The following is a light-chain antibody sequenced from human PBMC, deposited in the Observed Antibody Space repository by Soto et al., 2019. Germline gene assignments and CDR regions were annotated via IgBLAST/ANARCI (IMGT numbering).Light chain of an antibody. CDR1: NIGSKN. V-gene: IGLV3-21*04. Sequence: SYELTQPPSVSVAPGKTARITCGGDNIGSKNVHWYQQKPGQAPVLVIYYDSDRPSGLPERFAVSNSGTAATLTISRVEAGDEADYDCQVWDGSSDHVLFGGGTKVTVL. CDR3: QVWDGSSDHVL. J-gene: IGLJ2*01. CDR2: YDS.